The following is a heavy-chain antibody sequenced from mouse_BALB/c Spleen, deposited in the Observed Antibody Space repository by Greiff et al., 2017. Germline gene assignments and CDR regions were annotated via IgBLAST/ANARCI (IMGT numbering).Heavy chain of an antibody. Sequence: VKVVESGAELVRPGTSVKISCKASGYTFTNYWLGWVKQRPGHGLEWIGDIYPGGGYTNYNEKFKGKATLTADTSSSTAYMQLSSLTSEDSAVYFCARLGDYYFDYWGQGTTLTVSS. D-gene: IGHD2-13*01. CDR1: GYTFTNYW. J-gene: IGHJ2*01. CDR3: ARLGDYYFDY. CDR2: IYPGGGYT. V-gene: IGHV1-63*02.